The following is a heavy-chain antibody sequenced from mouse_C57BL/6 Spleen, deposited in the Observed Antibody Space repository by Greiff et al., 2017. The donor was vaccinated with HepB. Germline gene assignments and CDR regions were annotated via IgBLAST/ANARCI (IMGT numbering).Heavy chain of an antibody. CDR3: ARTNYYGSSYVGNWYFDV. J-gene: IGHJ1*03. CDR2: IYPGDGDT. CDR1: GYAFSSSW. D-gene: IGHD1-1*01. Sequence: VMLVESGPELVKPGASVKISCKASGYAFSSSWMNWVKQRPGKGLEWIGRIYPGDGDTNYNGKFKGKATLTADKSSSTAYMQLSSLTSEDSAVYFCARTNYYGSSYVGNWYFDVWGTGTTVTVSS. V-gene: IGHV1-82*01.